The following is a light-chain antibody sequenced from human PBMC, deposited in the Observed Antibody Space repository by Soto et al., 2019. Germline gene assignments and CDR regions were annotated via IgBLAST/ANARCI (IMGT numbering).Light chain of an antibody. Sequence: DIQMTQSPSSLSASVGDRITITCRASQSIGSWLAWYQQKPGEAPKLLIYAASTLHNGVPSRLTVSGSGTDFTLTISSLQPKDIATDYCKLDNRFPLTFGQGTRLEIK. CDR2: AAS. J-gene: IGKJ5*01. V-gene: IGKV1-12*01. CDR1: QSIGSW. CDR3: KLDNRFPLT.